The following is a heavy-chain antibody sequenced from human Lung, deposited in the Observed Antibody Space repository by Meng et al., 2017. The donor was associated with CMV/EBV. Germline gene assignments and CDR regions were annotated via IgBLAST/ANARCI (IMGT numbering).Heavy chain of an antibody. CDR1: GGTFSSYA. CDR3: ARGGSSSWSRRYNWFDP. Sequence: SVKVSCXASGGTFSSYAISWVRQAPGQGLEWMGGIIPIFGTANYAQKFQGRVTITTDESTSTAYMELSSLRSEDTAVYYCARGGSSSWSRRYNWFDPWGQGTLVTVSS. CDR2: IIPIFGTA. D-gene: IGHD6-13*01. J-gene: IGHJ5*02. V-gene: IGHV1-69*05.